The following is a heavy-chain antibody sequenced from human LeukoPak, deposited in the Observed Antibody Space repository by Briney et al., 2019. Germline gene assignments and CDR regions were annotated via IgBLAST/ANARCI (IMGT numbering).Heavy chain of an antibody. CDR2: ISGSGGGT. Sequence: GGSLRLSCAVSGITLSNYGMSRVRQAPGKGLEWVAGISGSGGGTNYADSVKGRFTLSRDNAKNSVYLQMNSLRADDTAVYFCARDAGWGRFDYWGQGTLLTVSS. J-gene: IGHJ4*02. CDR1: GITLSNYG. V-gene: IGHV3-23*01. CDR3: ARDAGWGRFDY. D-gene: IGHD1-26*01.